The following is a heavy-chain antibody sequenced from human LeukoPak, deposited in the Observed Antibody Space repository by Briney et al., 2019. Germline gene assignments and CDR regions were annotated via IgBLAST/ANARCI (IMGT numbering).Heavy chain of an antibody. V-gene: IGHV1-2*02. CDR1: GYTFTDYY. D-gene: IGHD1-14*01. Sequence: GGSLRLSCAASGYTFTDYYIHWVRQAPGQGLEWMGWISPNIGGTNYAQQFQGRVTMTRDTSSSAAYMELNWLTSDDTAVYYCARELAYHLDCWGQGTLVTVSS. CDR3: ARELAYHLDC. J-gene: IGHJ4*02. CDR2: ISPNIGGT.